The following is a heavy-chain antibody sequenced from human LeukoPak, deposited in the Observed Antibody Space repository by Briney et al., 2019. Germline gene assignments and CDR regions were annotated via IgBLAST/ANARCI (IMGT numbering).Heavy chain of an antibody. D-gene: IGHD6-19*01. CDR1: GYTFTSYY. J-gene: IGHJ6*03. CDR2: INPSGGST. Sequence: ASVKVSCKASGYTFTSYYMHWVRQAPGQGLEWMGIINPSGGSTSYAQKFQGRVTMTRDMSTSTVYMELSRLRSDDTAVYYCARDIPFPPHGYSSGGDMDVWGKGTTVTVSS. CDR3: ARDIPFPPHGYSSGGDMDV. V-gene: IGHV1-46*01.